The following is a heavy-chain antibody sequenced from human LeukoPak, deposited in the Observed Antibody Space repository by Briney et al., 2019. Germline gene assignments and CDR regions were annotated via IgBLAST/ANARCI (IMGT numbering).Heavy chain of an antibody. Sequence: PGGSLRLSCAASGFTVSSNYMSWVRQAPGKGLEWVSLIYSGGSTYFLDYVKGRFTASRDISRNTLSLQMNDLSAQDTAVYCCARGDGKQPYYYYYLDVWGKGTTVPVSS. D-gene: IGHD1/OR15-1a*01. CDR2: IYSGGST. J-gene: IGHJ6*03. V-gene: IGHV3-53*01. CDR3: ARGDGKQPYYYYYLDV. CDR1: GFTVSSNY.